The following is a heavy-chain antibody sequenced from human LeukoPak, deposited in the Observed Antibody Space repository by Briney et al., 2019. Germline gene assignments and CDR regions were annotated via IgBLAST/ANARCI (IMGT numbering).Heavy chain of an antibody. CDR2: ISSRSSYI. CDR1: GFTFSSYS. CDR3: ARTIPGITGTTDYFDY. V-gene: IGHV3-21*01. D-gene: IGHD1-7*01. Sequence: GGSLRLSCAASGFTFSSYSMNWVRQAPGKGLEWVSSISSRSSYIYYGDSVKGRFTISRDNAKNSLYLQMNSLRAEDTAVYYCARTIPGITGTTDYFDYWGQGTLVTVSS. J-gene: IGHJ4*02.